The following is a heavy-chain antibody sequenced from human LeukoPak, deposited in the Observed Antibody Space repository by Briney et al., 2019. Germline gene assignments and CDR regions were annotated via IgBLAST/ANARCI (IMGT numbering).Heavy chain of an antibody. CDR1: GGSISSYY. Sequence: PSETLSLTCTVSGGSISSYYWSWIRQPPGKGLEWIGYIYYSGSTNYNPSLKSRVTISADTPKNQFSLRLSSVTAVDTAVYYCAKGDFWSGYPFDYWGQGTLVTVSS. CDR3: AKGDFWSGYPFDY. J-gene: IGHJ4*02. D-gene: IGHD3-3*01. CDR2: IYYSGST. V-gene: IGHV4-59*08.